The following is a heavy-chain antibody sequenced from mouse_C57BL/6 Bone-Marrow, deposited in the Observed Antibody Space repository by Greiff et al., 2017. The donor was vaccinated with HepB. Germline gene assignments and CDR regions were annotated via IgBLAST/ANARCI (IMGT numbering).Heavy chain of an antibody. CDR2: ISNGGGST. V-gene: IGHV5-12*01. CDR3: AIQSNYSYYYAMDY. D-gene: IGHD2-5*01. Sequence: EVQRVESGGGLVQPGGSLKLSCAASGFTFSDYYMYWVRQTPEKRLEWVAYISNGGGSTYYPGTVKGRFTISRDKAKNTLYLQMSRLKSEDTAMYYCAIQSNYSYYYAMDYWGQGTSVTVSS. CDR1: GFTFSDYY. J-gene: IGHJ4*01.